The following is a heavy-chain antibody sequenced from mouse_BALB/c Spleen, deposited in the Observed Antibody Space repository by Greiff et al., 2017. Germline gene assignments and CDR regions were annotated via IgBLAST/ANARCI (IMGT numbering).Heavy chain of an antibody. Sequence: EVKVVESGGGLVQPGGSLRLSCAPSGFTFSDFYMEWVRQPPGKRLEWIAASRNKANDYTTEYSASVKGRFIVSRDTSQSILYLQMNALRAEDTAIYYCARDARDYAMDYWGQGTSVTVSA. J-gene: IGHJ4*01. CDR3: ARDARDYAMDY. CDR2: SRNKANDYTT. V-gene: IGHV7-1*02. CDR1: GFTFSDFY.